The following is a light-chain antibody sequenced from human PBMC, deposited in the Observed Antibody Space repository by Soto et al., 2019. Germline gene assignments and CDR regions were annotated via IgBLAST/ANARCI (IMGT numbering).Light chain of an antibody. Sequence: DIRMSQSPSSVSASVGDRVTITCRASQGLNNWLAWYQQKPGKAPNLLIYATSSLQSGVPSRFSGRGSGTEFTLTISSLQPEDFATYYCQQANSLPYTFGQGTNLEIK. J-gene: IGKJ2*01. V-gene: IGKV1-12*01. CDR3: QQANSLPYT. CDR1: QGLNNW. CDR2: ATS.